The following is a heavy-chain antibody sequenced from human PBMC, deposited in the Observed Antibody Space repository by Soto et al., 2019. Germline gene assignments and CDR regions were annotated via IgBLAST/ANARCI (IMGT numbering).Heavy chain of an antibody. J-gene: IGHJ3*01. CDR1: GFPLNSYA. V-gene: IGHV3-23*01. Sequence: EVQLLESGGGLVQPGGSLRLSCEASGFPLNSYAMTWVRQAPGQGLEWVSTVSASDFSTYYADSVKGRFTISRDNSQDTLYLQMHSLTAEDTAVYYCAKDSRLSDFGVIIHAFDVWGQGSRVTVSS. CDR3: AKDSRLSDFGVIIHAFDV. CDR2: VSASDFST. D-gene: IGHD3-10*01.